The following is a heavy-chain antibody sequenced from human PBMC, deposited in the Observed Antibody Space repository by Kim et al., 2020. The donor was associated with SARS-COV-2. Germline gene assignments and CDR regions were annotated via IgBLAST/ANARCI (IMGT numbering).Heavy chain of an antibody. D-gene: IGHD2-8*01. V-gene: IGHV3-23*01. Sequence: GGSLRLSCAASGFTFSSYGMSWVRQAPGKGLEWVSGISGGGGRTYYADSVKGRFTISRDNSKNTLYLQMNSLRAEDTAVYYCAKELSAHFDFWGLGTLVTVSS. CDR1: GFTFSSYG. J-gene: IGHJ4*02. CDR3: AKELSAHFDF. CDR2: ISGGGGRT.